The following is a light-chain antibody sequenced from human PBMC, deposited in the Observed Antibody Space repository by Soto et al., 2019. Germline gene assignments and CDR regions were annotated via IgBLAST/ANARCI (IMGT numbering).Light chain of an antibody. CDR2: GAS. CDR3: QQHGSSPPSWT. CDR1: QSLSSSY. V-gene: IGKV3-20*01. J-gene: IGKJ1*01. Sequence: ETVLTQSPGTLSLSPGERATLFCRASQSLSSSYLAWHQQRPGQAPRLLIYGASSRATGIPDRFSGSGSGTDFTLTISRLEPEDFAVYYCQQHGSSPPSWTFGQGSKVEIK.